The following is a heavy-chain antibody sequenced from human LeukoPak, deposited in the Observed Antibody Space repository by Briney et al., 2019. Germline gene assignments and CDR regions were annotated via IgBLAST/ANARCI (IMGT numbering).Heavy chain of an antibody. CDR2: INQDASEI. V-gene: IGHV3-7*01. CDR3: ARDRHINSWSNDRFDY. CDR1: GLTFSNYA. J-gene: IGHJ4*02. Sequence: PGGSLRLSCAASGLTFSNYAMSWVRQAPGKGLEWVGNINQDASEINYVGSVKGRFTISRVNAENSLFLQMNSLRAEDTAIYYCARDRHINSWSNDRFDYWGQGALVTVSS. D-gene: IGHD6-13*01.